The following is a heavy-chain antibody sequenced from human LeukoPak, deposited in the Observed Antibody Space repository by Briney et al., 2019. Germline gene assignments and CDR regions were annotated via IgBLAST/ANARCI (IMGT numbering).Heavy chain of an antibody. CDR3: TTDHVGATVEFDS. CDR2: ISGSGSSV. D-gene: IGHD1-26*01. V-gene: IGHV3-48*03. J-gene: IGHJ4*02. CDR1: GFTFSSYE. Sequence: GGSLRLSCAASGFTFSSYEMHWVRQAPGEGLEWISYISGSGSSVKYADSVKGRLTISRDNAKNSLYLQMDSLRAEDTAIYYCTTDHVGATVEFDSWGQGTLVTVSS.